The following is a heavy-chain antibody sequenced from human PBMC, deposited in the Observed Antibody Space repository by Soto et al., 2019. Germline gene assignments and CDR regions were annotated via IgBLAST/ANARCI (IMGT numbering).Heavy chain of an antibody. Sequence: SETLSLTCTVSGGSISSYYWSWIRQPPGKGLEWIGYIYYSGSTNYNPSLKSRVIISIDTSKKQFSLKLSSVTAADTAVYYCAAGGGLPRYYWGQGTLVTVSS. J-gene: IGHJ4*02. CDR3: AAGGGLPRYY. V-gene: IGHV4-59*12. D-gene: IGHD5-12*01. CDR2: IYYSGST. CDR1: GGSISSYY.